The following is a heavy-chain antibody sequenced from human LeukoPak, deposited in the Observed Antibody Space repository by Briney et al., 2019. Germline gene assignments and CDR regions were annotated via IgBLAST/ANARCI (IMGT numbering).Heavy chain of an antibody. CDR3: ARHGDSSGWYFEYFQH. CDR1: GGSIGSSSYY. Sequence: SETLSLTCTVSGGSIGSSSYYWGWIRQPPGKGLEWIGSIYYSGSTYYNPSLKSRVTISVDTSKNQFSLKLSSVTAADTAVYYCARHGDSSGWYFEYFQHWGQGTLVTVSS. V-gene: IGHV4-39*01. D-gene: IGHD6-19*01. J-gene: IGHJ1*01. CDR2: IYYSGST.